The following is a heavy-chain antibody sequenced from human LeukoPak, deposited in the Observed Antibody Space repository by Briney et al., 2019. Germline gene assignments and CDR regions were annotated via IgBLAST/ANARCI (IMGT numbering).Heavy chain of an antibody. CDR2: ISWNSGSI. D-gene: IGHD5-12*01. CDR1: GFTFDDYA. Sequence: GGSLRLSCAASGFTFDDYAMHWVRHAPGKGLEWVSGISWNSGSIGYADSVKGRFTISRDNAKNSLYLQMNSLRAEDTALYYCAKAPERWLQSDAFDIWGQGTMVTVSS. J-gene: IGHJ3*02. CDR3: AKAPERWLQSDAFDI. V-gene: IGHV3-9*01.